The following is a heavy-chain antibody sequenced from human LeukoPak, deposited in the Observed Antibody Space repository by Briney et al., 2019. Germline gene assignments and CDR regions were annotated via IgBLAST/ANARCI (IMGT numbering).Heavy chain of an antibody. Sequence: PSQTLSLTCTVSGGSISSGGYYWSWIRQHPGKGLEWIGYIYYSGSTYYNPSLKSRVTMSVDTSKNQFSLKLTSVTAADTAVYYCARREYYYDSSGSRADYWGQGTLVTVSS. CDR2: IYYSGST. J-gene: IGHJ4*02. CDR3: ARREYYYDSSGSRADY. D-gene: IGHD3-22*01. CDR1: GGSISSGGYY. V-gene: IGHV4-31*03.